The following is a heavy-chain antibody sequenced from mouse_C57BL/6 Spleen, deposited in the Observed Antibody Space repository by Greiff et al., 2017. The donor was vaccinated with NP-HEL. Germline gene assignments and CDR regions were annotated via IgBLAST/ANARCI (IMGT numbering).Heavy chain of an antibody. CDR3: ARGGAIITSVVASPGYFDV. D-gene: IGHD1-1*01. V-gene: IGHV1-82*01. J-gene: IGHJ1*03. CDR2: IYPGDGDT. Sequence: QVQLQQSGPELVKPGASVKISCKASGYAFSSSWMNWVKQRPGKGLEWIGRIYPGDGDTNYNGQFTGKATLTADKSSSTAYMQLSSLTSEYSAVYFCARGGAIITSVVASPGYFDVWGTGTTVTVSS. CDR1: GYAFSSSW.